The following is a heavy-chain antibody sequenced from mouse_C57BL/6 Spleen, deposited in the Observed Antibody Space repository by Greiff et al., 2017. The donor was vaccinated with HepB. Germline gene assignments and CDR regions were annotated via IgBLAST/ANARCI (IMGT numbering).Heavy chain of an antibody. V-gene: IGHV3-6*01. D-gene: IGHD1-1*01. CDR2: ISYDGSN. Sequence: DVHLVESGPGLVKPSQSLSLTCSVTGYSITSGYYWNWIRQFPGNKLEWMGYISYDGSNNYNPSLKNRISITRDTSKNQFFLKLNSVTTEDTATYYCARDGSSPGYFDVWGTGTTVTVSS. J-gene: IGHJ1*03. CDR1: GYSITSGYY. CDR3: ARDGSSPGYFDV.